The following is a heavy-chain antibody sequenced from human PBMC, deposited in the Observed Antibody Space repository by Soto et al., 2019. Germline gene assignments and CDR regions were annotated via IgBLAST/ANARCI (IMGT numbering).Heavy chain of an antibody. CDR3: ARDSPIGSTFSGYDAIDS. J-gene: IGHJ4*02. D-gene: IGHD5-12*01. V-gene: IGHV1-69*08. CDR1: GVTFSNDI. CDR2: IIPLLDIA. Sequence: QVQLVQSGAEVKKPGSSVNVSCKASGVTFSNDIITWVRRAPGQGLEWMGRIIPLLDIANYAQKFQGRVTITADKSTSTAYMELNSLRSEDTAVYYCARDSPIGSTFSGYDAIDSWGQGTLVTVSS.